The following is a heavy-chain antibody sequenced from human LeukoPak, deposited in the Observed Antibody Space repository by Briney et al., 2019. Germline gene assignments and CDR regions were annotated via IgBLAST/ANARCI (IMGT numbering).Heavy chain of an antibody. V-gene: IGHV4-34*01. D-gene: IGHD2-21*01. CDR2: IYQTKYT. J-gene: IGHJ4*02. CDR3: ARIRCSPGDDSCYNY. Sequence: SETLSLTCGVRGVSFSGNYWSWIRQSPGKELEWIGEIYQTKYTTYNPSLKSRVTIWADTSVNQLSLTVTSVTAADTAIYYCARIRCSPGDDSCYNYWGRGTLVTVSS. CDR1: GVSFSGNY.